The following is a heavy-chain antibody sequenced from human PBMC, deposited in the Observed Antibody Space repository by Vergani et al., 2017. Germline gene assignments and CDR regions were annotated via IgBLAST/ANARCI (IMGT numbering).Heavy chain of an antibody. V-gene: IGHV3-30-3*01. CDR2: ISYDGSNK. CDR1: GFTFSSYA. D-gene: IGHD6-6*01. J-gene: IGHJ6*03. Sequence: QVQLVESGGGVVQPGRSLRLSCAASGFTFSSYAMHWVRQAPGKGLEWVAVISYDGSNKYYADSVKGRFTISRDNSKNTLYLQMNSLRAEDTAVYYCASGTRPHYYYYYMDVWGK. CDR3: ASGTRPHYYYYYMDV.